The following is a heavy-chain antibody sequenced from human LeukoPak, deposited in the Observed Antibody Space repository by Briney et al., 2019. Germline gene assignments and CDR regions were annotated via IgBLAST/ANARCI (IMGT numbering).Heavy chain of an antibody. Sequence: SETLSLTCTVSGGSISSYYWSWIRQPPGKGLEWIGYIYYSGSTNYNPSLKSRVTISVDTSKNQFSLKLSSVTAADTAVYYCARDLRYYGSGSYLSYNWFDPWGQGTLVTVSS. D-gene: IGHD3-10*01. CDR3: ARDLRYYGSGSYLSYNWFDP. CDR1: GGSISSYY. V-gene: IGHV4-59*01. J-gene: IGHJ5*02. CDR2: IYYSGST.